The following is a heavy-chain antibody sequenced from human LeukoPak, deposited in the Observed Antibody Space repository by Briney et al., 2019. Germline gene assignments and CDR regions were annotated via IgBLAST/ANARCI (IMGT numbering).Heavy chain of an antibody. V-gene: IGHV3-30*18. D-gene: IGHD3-22*01. CDR1: DFTFGTHG. CDR3: AKDQYSYDSSAYYSYGMDV. J-gene: IGHJ6*02. Sequence: GRSLRLSCAASDFTFGTHGMHWVRQAPGKGLEWVAVISYDGSSQYYADSVKGRFTASRDNSKNTLYLQMNSLRTEDTAVYYCAKDQYSYDSSAYYSYGMDVWGQGTTVTVSS. CDR2: ISYDGSSQ.